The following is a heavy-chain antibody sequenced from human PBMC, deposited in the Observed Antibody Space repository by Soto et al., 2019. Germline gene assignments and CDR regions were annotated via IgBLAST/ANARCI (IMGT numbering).Heavy chain of an antibody. D-gene: IGHD2-2*01. V-gene: IGHV6-1*01. Sequence: SQTLSLTCAISGDSVSSDTAAWNWIRQSPSRGLEWLGRSYYRPKWFNDYAVSVKNRITINPDTSKNQISLQLISVTPDETALYFCAKVRDIVRVPNCYSYHHYGKDVWGQRTTVTVSS. CDR1: GDSVSSDTAA. J-gene: IGHJ6*02. CDR2: SYYRPKWFN. CDR3: AKVRDIVRVPNCYSYHHYGKDV.